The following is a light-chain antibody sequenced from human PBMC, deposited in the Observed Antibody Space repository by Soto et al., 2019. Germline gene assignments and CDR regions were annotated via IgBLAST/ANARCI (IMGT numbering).Light chain of an antibody. V-gene: IGKV1-39*01. CDR2: AAS. CDR1: QSIVTY. CDR3: QQRSNWPPT. Sequence: DIKLPHSLSSLSASVGDIVTITCLASQSIVTYLNWYLQKRGKAPKLLIYAASNLQSGVPSRFSGSGSGTDFTLTISSLQPEDFAVYYCQQRSNWPPTFGQGTKVDIK. J-gene: IGKJ1*01.